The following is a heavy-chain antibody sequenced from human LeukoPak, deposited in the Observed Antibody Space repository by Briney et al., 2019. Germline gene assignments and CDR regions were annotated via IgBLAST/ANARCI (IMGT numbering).Heavy chain of an antibody. CDR1: GFTFSSYG. V-gene: IGHV3-30*02. CDR3: AKDRYSGPPTGLFDS. J-gene: IGHJ4*02. Sequence: GGSLRLSCAASGFTFSSYGMNWVRQAPGKGLEWVAFIRFDGRDKYYTDSVKGRFTISRDNSKSTLDLQMNSLRAEDTAVYYCAKDRYSGPPTGLFDSWGQGTLVTVSS. D-gene: IGHD1-26*01. CDR2: IRFDGRDK.